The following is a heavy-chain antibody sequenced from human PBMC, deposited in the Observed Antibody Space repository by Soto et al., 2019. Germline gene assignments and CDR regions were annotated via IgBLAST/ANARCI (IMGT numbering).Heavy chain of an antibody. J-gene: IGHJ4*02. CDR2: IVPIDGST. CDR1: GGTISSFG. CDR3: ARSFTKSRRGGVAFDY. D-gene: IGHD3-3*01. Sequence: QVQLVQSGAEVKKPGSSVKVSCTTSGGTISSFGMNWVRQAPGQGLEWMGGIVPIDGSTKYAEKFQGRVTITADASTSTVDMDLGSLRSEDTAVYYCARSFTKSRRGGVAFDYWGQGTLLTVSP. V-gene: IGHV1-69*01.